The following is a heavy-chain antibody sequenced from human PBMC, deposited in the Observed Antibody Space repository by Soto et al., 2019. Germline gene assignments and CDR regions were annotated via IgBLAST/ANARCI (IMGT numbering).Heavy chain of an antibody. V-gene: IGHV3-30-3*01. D-gene: IGHD6-13*01. CDR2: LLSDEINK. CDR3: AIIATSGGGDAFDI. Sequence: QVQLVESGGGVVQPGRSLRFSCAASGFTFINYPIHWVPQAPGKGLGWVAALLSDEINKYSADSVKGRFTISRDNSKNTLYLQMNSLRPEDTAVYYCAIIATSGGGDAFDIWGQGTMVTVSS. CDR1: GFTFINYP. J-gene: IGHJ3*02.